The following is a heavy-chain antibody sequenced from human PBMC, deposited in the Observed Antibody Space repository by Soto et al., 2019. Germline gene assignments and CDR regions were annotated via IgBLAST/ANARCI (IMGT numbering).Heavy chain of an antibody. CDR1: GGSISSYY. Sequence: QVQLQESGPGLVKPSETLSLTCTVSGGSISSYYWNWIRQPPGKGLEWIGNIYDSGSTKYNPSLKSQITISVDTSKNQFSLKLSSVTAADTAVYYCARNPGGVVRRWVYFDYWGQGTLVTVSS. CDR3: ARNPGGVVRRWVYFDY. CDR2: IYDSGST. J-gene: IGHJ4*02. D-gene: IGHD3-10*01. V-gene: IGHV4-59*08.